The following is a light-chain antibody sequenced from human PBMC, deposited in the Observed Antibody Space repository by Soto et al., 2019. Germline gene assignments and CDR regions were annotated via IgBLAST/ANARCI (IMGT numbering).Light chain of an antibody. J-gene: IGKJ1*01. CDR1: QRVSKTY. CDR2: DVS. CDR3: QQYGTLPWT. V-gene: IGKV3-20*01. Sequence: EIVLTQSPGTLSLSPGERATLSCRASQRVSKTYLAWNQQRPGQAPRLLMFDVSSRATGIPDRFSGSGSGTDFTLTISRLEPGDSAVYYCQQYGTLPWTFGQGTKVEIK.